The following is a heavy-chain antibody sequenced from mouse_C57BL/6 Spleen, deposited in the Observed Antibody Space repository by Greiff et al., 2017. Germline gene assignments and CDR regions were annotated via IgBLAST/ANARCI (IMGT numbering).Heavy chain of an antibody. V-gene: IGHV5-4*01. Sequence: EVQVVESGGGLVKPGGSLKLSCAASGFTFSSYAMSWVRQTPEKRLEWVATISDGGSYTYYPDNVKGRFTISRDNAKNNLYLQMSHLKSEDTAMYYGARDRGLTGSYYYAMDYWGQGTSVTVSS. J-gene: IGHJ4*01. CDR2: ISDGGSYT. CDR3: ARDRGLTGSYYYAMDY. CDR1: GFTFSSYA. D-gene: IGHD4-1*01.